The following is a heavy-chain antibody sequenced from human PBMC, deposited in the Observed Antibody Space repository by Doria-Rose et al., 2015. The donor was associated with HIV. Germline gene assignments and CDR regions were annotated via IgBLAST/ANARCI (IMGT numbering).Heavy chain of an antibody. D-gene: IGHD6-13*01. CDR2: IFSDDER. CDR1: GVSLSSPGMG. V-gene: IGHV2-26*01. CDR3: ARIKSSRWYHKYYFDF. Sequence: QITLKESGPVLVKPTETLTLTCTVSGVSLSSPGMGVSWIRQPPGKALEWLANIFSDDERSYKTSLNSRLTIPRGTSKSQVVLTMTDMDPVDTATYYCARIKSSRWYHKYYFDFWGQGTLVIVSA. J-gene: IGHJ4*02.